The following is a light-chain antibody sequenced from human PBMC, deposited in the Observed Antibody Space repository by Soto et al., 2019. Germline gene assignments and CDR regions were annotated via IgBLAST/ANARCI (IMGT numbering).Light chain of an antibody. V-gene: IGKV1-5*01. CDR1: QNVSHW. CDR2: DVS. CDR3: QQYYGFPWT. Sequence: DIQMTQSPSTLSASIGDRVTITCRASQNVSHWLAWYRQKPGKAPNLLIYDVSSSESGVPSRFSGSGSGTEFTLTVSSLQPDDFATYFCQQYYGFPWTFVQGTKVEFK. J-gene: IGKJ1*01.